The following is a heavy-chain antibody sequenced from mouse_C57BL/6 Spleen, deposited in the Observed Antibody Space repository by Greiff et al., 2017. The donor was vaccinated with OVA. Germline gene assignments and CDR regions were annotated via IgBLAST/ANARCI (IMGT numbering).Heavy chain of an antibody. CDR1: GYAFTNYL. J-gene: IGHJ1*03. D-gene: IGHD1-1*01. CDR2: INPGSGGT. Sequence: VKLMESGAELVRPGTSVKVSCKASGYAFTNYLIAWVKPRPGQGLEWIGVINPGSGGTNYNEKFKGTATLTADKSSSTAYMQLSSLTSEDSAVYFCARRTVVDWYFDVWGTGTTVTVSS. CDR3: ARRTVVDWYFDV. V-gene: IGHV1-54*01.